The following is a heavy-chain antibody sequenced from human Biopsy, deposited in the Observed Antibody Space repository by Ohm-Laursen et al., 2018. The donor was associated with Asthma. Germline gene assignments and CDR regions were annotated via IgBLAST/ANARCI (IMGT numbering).Heavy chain of an antibody. V-gene: IGHV3-30*18. CDR3: AKDRVAGRSYYFDY. CDR2: ILFDGRKI. Sequence: SLRLSCTASGFTFHNYGMNWVRRAPGKGLEWVAQILFDGRKINYPDSVKGRFTISRDNSKDMVYLQMNSLRPEETAVYYCAKDRVAGRSYYFDYWGQGNLVSVSS. D-gene: IGHD6-13*01. CDR1: GFTFHNYG. J-gene: IGHJ4*02.